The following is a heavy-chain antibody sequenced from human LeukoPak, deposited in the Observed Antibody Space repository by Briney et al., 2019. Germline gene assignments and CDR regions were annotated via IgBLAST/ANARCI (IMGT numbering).Heavy chain of an antibody. CDR2: IYYSGST. V-gene: IGHV4-59*08. CDR3: ARHVDRAAAATY. J-gene: IGHJ4*02. D-gene: IGHD6-13*01. CDR1: GGSISSYY. Sequence: PSETLSLTCTVSGGSISSYYWSWIRQPPGKGLEWIGYIYYSGSTNYNPSLKSRVTISVDTSKNQFSLKLSSVTAADTAVYYCARHVDRAAAATYWGQGTLVTVSS.